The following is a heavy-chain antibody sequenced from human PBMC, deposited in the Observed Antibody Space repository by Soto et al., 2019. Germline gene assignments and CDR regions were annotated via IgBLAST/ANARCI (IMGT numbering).Heavy chain of an antibody. D-gene: IGHD5-12*01. CDR2: ISNSGTTI. V-gene: IGHV3-11*01. J-gene: IGHJ3*02. CDR1: GFTFSAYY. Sequence: QVQMVESGGGLVKPGGSLRLSCAASGFTFSAYYMSWIRQAPGKGLEWISYISNSGTTIFYADSVKGRFTISRDNAKNSLYLQMNSLRAEDTAVYYCASSIRGHNGYDSNAFDIWGQGTMVTVSS. CDR3: ASSIRGHNGYDSNAFDI.